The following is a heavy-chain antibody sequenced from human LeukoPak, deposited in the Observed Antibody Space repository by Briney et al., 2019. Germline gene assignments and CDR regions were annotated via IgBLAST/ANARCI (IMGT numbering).Heavy chain of an antibody. J-gene: IGHJ3*02. CDR1: GFTFSDSA. V-gene: IGHV3-73*01. Sequence: GGSLRLSCTASGFTFSDSAMLWVRQASGKGLEWVGRIRSKANSYATAYAASVKGRFTISRDDSKNTAYLQMKSLKTEDTAVYYCAKSLGGVYCSGGSCYVNAFDIWGQGTMVTVSS. D-gene: IGHD2-15*01. CDR3: AKSLGGVYCSGGSCYVNAFDI. CDR2: IRSKANSYAT.